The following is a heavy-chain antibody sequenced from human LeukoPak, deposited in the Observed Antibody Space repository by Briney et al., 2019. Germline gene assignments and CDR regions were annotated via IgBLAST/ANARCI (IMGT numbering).Heavy chain of an antibody. V-gene: IGHV3-66*01. CDR1: GFTVSSNY. CDR2: IYSGGST. Sequence: GGSLRLSCAASGFTVSSNYMSWVRQAPGKGLEWVSVIYSGGSTYYADSVKGRFTISRDNSKNTLYLQMNSLRAEDTAVYYCASPTTPRYRHGMDVWGQGTTVTVSS. D-gene: IGHD3-9*01. CDR3: ASPTTPRYRHGMDV. J-gene: IGHJ6*02.